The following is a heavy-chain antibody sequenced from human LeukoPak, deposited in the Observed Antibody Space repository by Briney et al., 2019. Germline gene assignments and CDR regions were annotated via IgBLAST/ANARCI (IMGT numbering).Heavy chain of an antibody. D-gene: IGHD6-6*01. CDR2: ISYSGST. Sequence: SETLSLTCTVSGGSINTKNYYWGWIRQPPGKGLEWIGSISYSGSTYYNPSLKSRVTMSVDTSRNQFSLKLSSVTAADTAVYYCARQALMYSSSGLNFDYWGQGTLVTVSS. CDR3: ARQALMYSSSGLNFDY. CDR1: GGSINTKNYY. J-gene: IGHJ4*02. V-gene: IGHV4-39*01.